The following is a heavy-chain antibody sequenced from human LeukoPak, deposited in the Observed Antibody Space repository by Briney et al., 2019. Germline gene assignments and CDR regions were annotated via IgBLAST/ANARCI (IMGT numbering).Heavy chain of an antibody. J-gene: IGHJ3*02. D-gene: IGHD6-19*01. CDR2: INPNSGGT. CDR3: ARKTSGWYLGGAFDI. V-gene: IGHV1-2*04. CDR1: GYTFTGYY. Sequence: ASVKVSCKASGYTFTGYYMHWVRQAPGQGLEWMGWINPNSGGTNYAQKFQGWVTMTRDTSISTAYMELSRLRSDDTAVYYCARKTSGWYLGGAFDIWGQGTMVTVSS.